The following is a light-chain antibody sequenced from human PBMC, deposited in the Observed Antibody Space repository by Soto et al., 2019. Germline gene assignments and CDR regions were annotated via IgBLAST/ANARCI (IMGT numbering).Light chain of an antibody. V-gene: IGKV3-20*01. CDR2: ATS. J-gene: IGKJ2*01. CDR3: PQYGRPHHRSMYT. Sequence: ELVLTQSPGTLSLSPGDSAALSCKASQIGSGNYLSWYQQKSGQAPRLLIYATSTRAPGIPDRFSGSGSAKGFSLIIRRMGAEDSAVYYCPQYGRPHHRSMYTFGQGTKLEIK. CDR1: QIGSGNY.